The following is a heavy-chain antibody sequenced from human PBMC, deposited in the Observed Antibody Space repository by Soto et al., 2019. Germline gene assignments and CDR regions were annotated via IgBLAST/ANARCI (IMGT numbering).Heavy chain of an antibody. CDR1: RNSFIDYY. Sequence: VQSGAEVRKPGASVKVSCKASRNSFIDYYIHWVRQAPGQGLEWMGWIKSNSGGTKYEQRFQARGTMPRATSTSTIYMELSRLKSDDPAVYYCAGEYYNWNDDYDYGMDVWGQGTTVIVSS. CDR2: IKSNSGGT. CDR3: AGEYYNWNDDYDYGMDV. J-gene: IGHJ6*02. V-gene: IGHV1-2*02. D-gene: IGHD1-1*01.